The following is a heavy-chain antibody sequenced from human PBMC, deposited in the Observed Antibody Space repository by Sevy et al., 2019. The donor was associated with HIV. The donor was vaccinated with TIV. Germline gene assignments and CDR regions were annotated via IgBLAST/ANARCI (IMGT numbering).Heavy chain of an antibody. Sequence: GGSLRLSCVASGFTLSSYWMSWVRQVPGQGLEWVADIKLDGSDKNYLDSVKGRFTISRDNAKKSLYLQMNNLRVEDTALYYGVRVRAFLLFGELPRYRFDSWGQGTLLTVSS. CDR3: VRVRAFLLFGELPRYRFDS. V-gene: IGHV3-7*04. CDR2: IKLDGSDK. CDR1: GFTLSSYW. J-gene: IGHJ4*02. D-gene: IGHD3-10*01.